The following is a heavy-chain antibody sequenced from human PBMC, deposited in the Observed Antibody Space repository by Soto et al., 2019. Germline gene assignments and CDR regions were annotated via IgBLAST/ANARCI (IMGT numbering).Heavy chain of an antibody. CDR2: INPDLSST. CDR1: GFTFSPYW. Sequence: GGALILSFAASGFTFSPYWMHWVRQSPGKGLVWVSRINPDLSSTNYADSVKGRFTISRDNAKNTLYLQMNSLRAEDTAVYYCGRGGSNSPNGMDVWGQGTTVTVSS. J-gene: IGHJ6*02. CDR3: GRGGSNSPNGMDV. V-gene: IGHV3-74*01. D-gene: IGHD4-4*01.